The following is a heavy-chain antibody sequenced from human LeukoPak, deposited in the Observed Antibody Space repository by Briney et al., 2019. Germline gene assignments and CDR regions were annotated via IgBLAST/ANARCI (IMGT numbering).Heavy chain of an antibody. CDR1: GGSISSYY. CDR2: IYYSGST. V-gene: IGHV4-59*01. J-gene: IGHJ6*02. CDR3: ARIKGKYYYYGMDV. Sequence: PSETLSLTCTVSGGSISSYYWSWIRQPPGKGLEWIGYIYYSGSTNYNPSLKSRVTISVDTSKNQFSLKLSSVTAADTAVYYCARIKGKYYYYGMDVWGQGTTVTVSS.